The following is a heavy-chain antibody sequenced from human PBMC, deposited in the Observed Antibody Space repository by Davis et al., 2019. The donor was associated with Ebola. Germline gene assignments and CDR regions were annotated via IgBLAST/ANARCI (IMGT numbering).Heavy chain of an antibody. D-gene: IGHD3-3*01. CDR3: AGGRFLEWLFDY. Sequence: SETLSLTCTVSGDSISSSSYYWAWIRQPPGKGLEWIGSIYYSGSTYYNPSLKSRVTVSVDTSKKQFSLNLKSVTAADTAVYYCAGGRFLEWLFDYWGQGTLVTVSS. J-gene: IGHJ4*02. CDR2: IYYSGST. V-gene: IGHV4-39*01. CDR1: GDSISSSSYY.